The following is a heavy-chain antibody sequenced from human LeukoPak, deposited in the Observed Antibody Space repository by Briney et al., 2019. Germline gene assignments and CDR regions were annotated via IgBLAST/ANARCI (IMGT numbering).Heavy chain of an antibody. J-gene: IGHJ4*02. D-gene: IGHD2-15*01. CDR1: GFTFRSSA. CDR2: ISNNGGYT. V-gene: IGHV3-23*01. CDR3: AKQLGYCSDGSCYFPY. Sequence: PGGSLRLSCAAFGFTFRSSAMGWVRQAPGKGLEWVSAISNNGGYTYYADSVQGRFTISRDNSKSTLCLQMNSLRAEDTAVYYCAKQLGYCSDGSCYFPYWGQGTLVTVSS.